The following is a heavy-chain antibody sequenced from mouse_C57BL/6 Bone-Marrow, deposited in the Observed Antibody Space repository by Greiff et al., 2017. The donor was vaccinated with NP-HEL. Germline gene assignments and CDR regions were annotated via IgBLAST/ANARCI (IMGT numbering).Heavy chain of an antibody. V-gene: IGHV1-5*01. CDR3: TRDYGNIYFDC. CDR2: IYPGNSDT. CDR1: GYTFTSYW. J-gene: IGHJ2*01. D-gene: IGHD2-1*01. Sequence: EVQLQQSGTVLARPGASVKMSCKTSGYTFTSYWMHWVKQRPGQGLEWIGAIYPGNSDTSYNQKFKGKAKLTAVTSASTAYMELSSLTNEDSAIETCTRDYGNIYFDCWGKGATVTV.